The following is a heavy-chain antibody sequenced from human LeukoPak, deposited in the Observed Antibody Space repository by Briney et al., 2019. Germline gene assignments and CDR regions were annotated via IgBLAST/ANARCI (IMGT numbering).Heavy chain of an antibody. CDR3: ARGGRDGWFDP. J-gene: IGHJ5*02. Sequence: SETLSLTCTVSGGSISSYYWSWIRQPPGKGLEWIGYIYYSGSTNYNPSLKSRVTISVDTSKNQFSLKLSSVTAADTAVYYCARGGRDGWFDPWGQGTLVTVSS. CDR1: GGSISSYY. CDR2: IYYSGST. V-gene: IGHV4-59*01. D-gene: IGHD5-24*01.